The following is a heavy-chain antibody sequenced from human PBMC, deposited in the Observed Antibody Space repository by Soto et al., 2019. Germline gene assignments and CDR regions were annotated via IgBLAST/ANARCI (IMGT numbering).Heavy chain of an antibody. D-gene: IGHD2-15*01. J-gene: IGHJ6*03. V-gene: IGHV4-34*01. CDR3: ARSVVVAENYYYYMDV. CDR1: GGSFSGYY. CDR2: INHSGST. Sequence: SETLSLTCAVYGGSFSGYYWSWIRQPPGKGLEWIGEINHSGSTNYNPSLKSRVTISVDTSKNQFSLKLSSVTAADTAVYYCARSVVVAENYYYYMDVWGKGTTVTVSS.